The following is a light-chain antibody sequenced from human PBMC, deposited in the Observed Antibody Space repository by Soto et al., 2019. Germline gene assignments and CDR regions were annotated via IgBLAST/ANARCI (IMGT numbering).Light chain of an antibody. J-gene: IGKJ2*01. CDR2: GAS. Sequence: EMLMTQSPATLSVSPGERATLSCRASQNVRTNLAWYQQKAGQAPRLLIYGASTRATGIPARFSGSGSGTEFTLTISRLEPDDSAVYYCHHYDSSPPYTFGQGTKLEIK. V-gene: IGKV3-15*01. CDR1: QNVRTN. CDR3: HHYDSSPPYT.